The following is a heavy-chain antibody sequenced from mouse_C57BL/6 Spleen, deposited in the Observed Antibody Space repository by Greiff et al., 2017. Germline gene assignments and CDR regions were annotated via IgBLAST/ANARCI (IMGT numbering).Heavy chain of an antibody. Sequence: QVQLQQPGAELVMPGASVKLSCKASGYTFTSYWMHWVKQRPGQGLEWIGEIYPSDSYTNYNQKFKGKSTMTVDKSSSTAYMQLSSLTSEDSAVYYCARQDYGSSHWDFDDWGKGTTVTVSS. CDR1: GYTFTSYW. J-gene: IGHJ1*03. D-gene: IGHD1-1*01. CDR2: IYPSDSYT. V-gene: IGHV1-69*01. CDR3: ARQDYGSSHWDFDD.